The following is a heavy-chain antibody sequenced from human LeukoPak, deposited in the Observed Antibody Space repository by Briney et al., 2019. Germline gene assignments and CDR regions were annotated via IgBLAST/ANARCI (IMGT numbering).Heavy chain of an antibody. CDR3: ANIEACGSHTPFADY. D-gene: IGHD2-21*01. V-gene: IGHV3-23*01. Sequence: GGSLRLSCAASGFTFSSYAMSWVRQAPGKGLEWVSAISGSGGSTYYADSVKGRFTISRDNSKNTLYLQMNSLRAEDTAVYYCANIEACGSHTPFADYWGQGTLVTVSS. J-gene: IGHJ4*02. CDR2: ISGSGGST. CDR1: GFTFSSYA.